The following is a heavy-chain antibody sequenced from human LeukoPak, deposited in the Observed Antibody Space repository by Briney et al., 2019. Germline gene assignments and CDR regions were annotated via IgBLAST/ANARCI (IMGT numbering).Heavy chain of an antibody. Sequence: ASVKVSCKASGYTFTGYYMHWVRQAPGQGLAWLGWINPNSGGTNYAQKFQGRVTMTRDTSISTAYMELSRLRSDDTAVYYCASDYYDSSGYSIKNYYYYGMDVWGQGTTVTVSS. V-gene: IGHV1-2*02. CDR1: GYTFTGYY. D-gene: IGHD3-22*01. CDR3: ASDYYDSSGYSIKNYYYYGMDV. CDR2: INPNSGGT. J-gene: IGHJ6*02.